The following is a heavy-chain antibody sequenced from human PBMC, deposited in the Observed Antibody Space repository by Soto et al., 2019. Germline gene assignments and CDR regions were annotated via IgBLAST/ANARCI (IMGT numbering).Heavy chain of an antibody. V-gene: IGHV3-33*01. J-gene: IGHJ4*02. CDR1: GFTFSSYG. D-gene: IGHD2-2*01. CDR2: IWYDGSNK. CDR3: ARDQTDIVVVPAAMGYYFAY. Sequence: QVQLVESGGGVVQPGRSLRLSCAASGFTFSSYGMHWVRQAPGKGLEWVAVIWYDGSNKYYADSVKGRFTISRDNSKNTMYLQMNSLRAEDTAVYYCARDQTDIVVVPAAMGYYFAYWGQGTLVTVSS.